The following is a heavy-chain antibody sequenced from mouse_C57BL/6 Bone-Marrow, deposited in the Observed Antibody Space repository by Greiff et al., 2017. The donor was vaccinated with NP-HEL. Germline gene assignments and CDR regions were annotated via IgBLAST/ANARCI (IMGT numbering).Heavy chain of an antibody. CDR2: ISDGGSYT. CDR1: GFTFSSYA. J-gene: IGHJ3*01. Sequence: EVKLVESGGGLVKPGGSLKLSCAASGFTFSSYAMSWVRQTPEKRLEWVATISDGGSYTYYPDNVKGRFTISRDNAKNNLYLQMSHLKAEDTAMYYCEGGVYFAYWGQGTLVTVSA. V-gene: IGHV5-4*03. CDR3: EGGVYFAY. D-gene: IGHD1-1*02.